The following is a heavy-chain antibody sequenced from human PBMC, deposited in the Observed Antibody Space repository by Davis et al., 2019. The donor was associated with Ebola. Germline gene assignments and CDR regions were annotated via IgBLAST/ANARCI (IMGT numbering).Heavy chain of an antibody. V-gene: IGHV5-10-1*01. CDR3: ARRLYSYGSDTFDI. CDR2: IDPSDSYT. D-gene: IGHD5-18*01. Sequence: GESLKISCKGSGYSFSTYWISWVRQMPGKGLEWMGKIDPSDSYTNYSPSFQGHVTLSADKSISTAYLQWSSLKASDTAMYYCARRLYSYGSDTFDIRGQGTMVTVSS. CDR1: GYSFSTYW. J-gene: IGHJ3*02.